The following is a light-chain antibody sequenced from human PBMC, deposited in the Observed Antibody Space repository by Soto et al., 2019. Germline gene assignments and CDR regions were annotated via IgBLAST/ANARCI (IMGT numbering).Light chain of an antibody. CDR1: QSLRHFNGYNY. Sequence: DVMMTQSTLALPVTPGEPASISCSSTQSLRHFNGYNYVDWFQQRPGRSPRRLIYKVSNRDSGVPARFSGSGSGTDFALKISRVEAEDVGVYYCMQGTHWPITFGQGTRLEIK. V-gene: IGKV2-30*02. J-gene: IGKJ5*01. CDR3: MQGTHWPIT. CDR2: KVS.